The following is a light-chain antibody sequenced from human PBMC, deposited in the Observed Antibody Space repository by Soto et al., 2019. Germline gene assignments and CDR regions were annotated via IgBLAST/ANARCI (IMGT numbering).Light chain of an antibody. CDR1: QSITNNY. CDR3: QQYGSLPST. V-gene: IGKV3-20*01. Sequence: EIVLTQSPGTLSLSPGERATLSCRASQSITNNYLAWYQQKPGQAPRLLIYLASNRAAGIPDRFSGSASGQDLTLTTNRLEPEDFAVSHRQQYGSLPSTFAQGTKVDIK. CDR2: LAS. J-gene: IGKJ1*01.